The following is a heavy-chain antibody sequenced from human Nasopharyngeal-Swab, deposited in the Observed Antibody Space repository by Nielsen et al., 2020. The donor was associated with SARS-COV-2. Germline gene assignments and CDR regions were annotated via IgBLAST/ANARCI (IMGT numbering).Heavy chain of an antibody. CDR3: ARGFASSLR. V-gene: IGHV3-66*01. Sequence: GEPLKISCAASGFTVSSNYMSWVRQAPGKGLEWVSVIYSGGSTYYADSVKGRFTISRDNSKNTLYLQMNSLRAEDTAVYYCARGFASSLRWGQGTLVTVSS. J-gene: IGHJ4*02. D-gene: IGHD5/OR15-5a*01. CDR1: GFTVSSNY. CDR2: IYSGGST.